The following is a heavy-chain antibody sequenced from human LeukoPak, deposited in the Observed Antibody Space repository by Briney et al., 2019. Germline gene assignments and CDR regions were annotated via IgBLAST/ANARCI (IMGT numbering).Heavy chain of an antibody. D-gene: IGHD2-2*02. CDR3: AKEVYCSSTSCYIDYYYGMDV. J-gene: IGHJ6*02. V-gene: IGHV3-23*01. CDR2: ISGSGGST. Sequence: PGGSLRLSCAASGFTFSSYAMSWVRQAPGKGLEWVSAISGSGGSTYYADSVKGRFTISRDNSKNTLYLRMNSLRAEDTAVYYCAKEVYCSSTSCYIDYYYGMDVWGQGTTVTVSS. CDR1: GFTFSSYA.